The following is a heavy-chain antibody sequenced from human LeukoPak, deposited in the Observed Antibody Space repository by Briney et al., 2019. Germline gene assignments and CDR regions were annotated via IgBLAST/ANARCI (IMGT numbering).Heavy chain of an antibody. Sequence: GGSLRLSCAASGFTFTSYAMSWVRQAPGKGLEWVSAIRGTGGSTYYADSVKGRFTISRDNSKNTLYLQMNSLRAEDTAVYYCAKSGDSSSGIDYWGQGTLVTVSS. CDR3: AKSGDSSSGIDY. CDR2: IRGTGGST. D-gene: IGHD6-6*01. CDR1: GFTFTSYA. J-gene: IGHJ4*02. V-gene: IGHV3-23*01.